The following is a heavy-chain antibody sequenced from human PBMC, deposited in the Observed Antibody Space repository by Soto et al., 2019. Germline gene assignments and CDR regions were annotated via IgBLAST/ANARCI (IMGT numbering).Heavy chain of an antibody. CDR3: ATVMAYGANYH. CDR2: THPSGRT. J-gene: IGHJ5*02. CDR1: GGSMSSSNW. V-gene: IGHV4-4*02. D-gene: IGHD4-17*01. Sequence: PSETLSLTCIVSGGSMSSSNWWNWVRQSPGKGLEWIGETHPSGRTNYSPSLKSRVTISLDTSKNQFSLKVSSVTAADTAVYYCATVMAYGANYHSGQGTLVTVSS.